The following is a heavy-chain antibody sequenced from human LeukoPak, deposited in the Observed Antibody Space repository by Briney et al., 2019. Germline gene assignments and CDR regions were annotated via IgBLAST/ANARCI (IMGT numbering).Heavy chain of an antibody. D-gene: IGHD2-15*01. CDR2: INHSVNT. V-gene: IGHV4-34*01. CDR3: VTEPGYCTGGRCYGGWFDP. J-gene: IGHJ5*02. CDR1: GGSFSGYY. Sequence: SETLSLTCAVYGGSFSGYYWSWISQAPGKGLEWIRQINHSVNTNYNPPLKSRLTISVDTSKNQFSLKLSSVTAAHTAVYYCVTEPGYCTGGRCYGGWFDPWGQGTLVTVSS.